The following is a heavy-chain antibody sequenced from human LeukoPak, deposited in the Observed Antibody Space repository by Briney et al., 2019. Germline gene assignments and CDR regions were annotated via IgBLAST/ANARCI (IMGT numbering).Heavy chain of an antibody. CDR2: IKQDGSEK. CDR1: GFTFSDNW. V-gene: IGHV3-7*01. J-gene: IGHJ2*01. D-gene: IGHD1-26*01. CDR3: ARDQIGSYSLSFWYFDL. Sequence: PGGSLRLSCAASGFTFSDNWMTWVRQAPGKGLEWVATIKQDGSEKYYVDSVKGRFTISRDNAKNSLYLQMNSLRAEDTAVYYCARDQIGSYSLSFWYFDLWGRGTLVTVSS.